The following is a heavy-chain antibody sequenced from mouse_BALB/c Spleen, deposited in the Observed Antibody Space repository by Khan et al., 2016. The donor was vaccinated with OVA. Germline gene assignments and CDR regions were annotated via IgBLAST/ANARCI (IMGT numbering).Heavy chain of an antibody. J-gene: IGHJ3*01. D-gene: IGHD1-1*01. CDR3: SSERSYLHRGFAY. CDR2: IWGDGST. Sequence: QGQRRQSGPGLVAPSQSLSITCTVSGFSLTGYGLNWVRQPPGKGLEWLGMIWGDGSTDYNSALKSRLSIRKDNYKSQVFLKMNSLQTDDTARYYSSSERSYLHRGFAYWGQGTLVTVSA. CDR1: GFSLTGYG. V-gene: IGHV2-6-7*01.